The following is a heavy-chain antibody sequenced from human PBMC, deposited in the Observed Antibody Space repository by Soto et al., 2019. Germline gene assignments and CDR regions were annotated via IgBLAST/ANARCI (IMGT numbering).Heavy chain of an antibody. CDR2: IRSKAYGGTT. V-gene: IGHV3-49*04. D-gene: IGHD3-9*01. Sequence: PGGSLRLSCTASGFTFGDYAMSWVRQAPGKGLEWVGFIRSKAYGGTTEYAASVKGRFTISRDDSKSIAYLQMNSLKTEDTAVYYCTRDHMYYDILTGRNYYYYYGMDVWGQGTTVTVSS. CDR1: GFTFGDYA. CDR3: TRDHMYYDILTGRNYYYYYGMDV. J-gene: IGHJ6*02.